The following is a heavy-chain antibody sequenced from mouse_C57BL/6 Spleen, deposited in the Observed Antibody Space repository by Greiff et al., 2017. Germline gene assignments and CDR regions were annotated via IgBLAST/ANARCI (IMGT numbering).Heavy chain of an antibody. CDR3: ARRDSCAMDD. J-gene: IGHJ4*01. CDR1: GYAFTNYL. V-gene: IGHV1-54*01. CDR2: INPGSGGT. Sequence: VQLQQSGAELVRPGTSVKVSCKASGYAFTNYLIEWVKQRPGQGLAWIGVINPGSGGTNYTEKFKGKATLTADKASSTAYMQLSSLTSEDSAVYFCARRDSCAMDDWGRGTSVTVSS.